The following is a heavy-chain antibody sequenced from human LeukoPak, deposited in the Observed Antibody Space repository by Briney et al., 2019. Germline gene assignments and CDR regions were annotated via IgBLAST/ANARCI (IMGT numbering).Heavy chain of an antibody. D-gene: IGHD3-22*01. V-gene: IGHV4-30-2*01. CDR1: GGSISSGGYS. J-gene: IGHJ4*02. CDR3: AARDYDSSGYGY. Sequence: PSETLSLTCAVSGGSISSGGYSWSWIRQPPGKGLEWIGYIYYSGSTYYNPSLKSRVTISVDRSKNQFSLKLSSVTAADTAVYYCAARDYDSSGYGYWGQGTLVTVSS. CDR2: IYYSGST.